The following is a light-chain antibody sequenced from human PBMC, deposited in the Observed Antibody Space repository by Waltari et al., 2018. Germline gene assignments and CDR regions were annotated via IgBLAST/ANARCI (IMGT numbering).Light chain of an antibody. Sequence: QSALTQPASVSGSPGQSITISCTGTSSHFETYNYVSWYQQHPGRAPKLIIYEFSNRPSGVSNRFSASKSGKTASLTISGLQPEDEADYYCCSYTTTVPIVFGGGT. V-gene: IGLV2-14*01. J-gene: IGLJ3*02. CDR3: CSYTTTVPIV. CDR2: EFS. CDR1: SSHFETYNY.